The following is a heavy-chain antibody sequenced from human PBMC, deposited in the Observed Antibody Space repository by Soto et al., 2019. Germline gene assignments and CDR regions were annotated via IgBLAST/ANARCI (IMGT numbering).Heavy chain of an antibody. CDR1: GYTFTSYY. CDR3: ARDQPRQYDYWKTGTNWFDP. V-gene: IGHV1-46*03. D-gene: IGHD3-16*01. J-gene: IGHJ5*02. Sequence: ASVKVSCKASGYTFTSYYMHWVRQAPGQGLEWLGIINPSGGSTSYAQKFQGRVTMTRDTSTSTVYMELSSLRSEDTAVYYRARDQPRQYDYWKTGTNWFDPWGQGTLVTVSS. CDR2: INPSGGST.